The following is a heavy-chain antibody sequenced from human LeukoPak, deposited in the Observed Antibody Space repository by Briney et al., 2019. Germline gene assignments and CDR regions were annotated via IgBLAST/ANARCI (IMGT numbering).Heavy chain of an antibody. CDR3: ARFVEMATLNYFDY. J-gene: IGHJ4*02. CDR1: GGSISSYY. CDR2: IYYSGST. V-gene: IGHV4-59*01. Sequence: SETLSLTCTVSGGSISSYYWSWIRQPPGKGLEWIGYIYYSGSTNYNPSLKSRVTISVDTSKNQFSLKLSSVTPADTAVYYCARFVEMATLNYFDYWGQGTLVTVSS. D-gene: IGHD5-24*01.